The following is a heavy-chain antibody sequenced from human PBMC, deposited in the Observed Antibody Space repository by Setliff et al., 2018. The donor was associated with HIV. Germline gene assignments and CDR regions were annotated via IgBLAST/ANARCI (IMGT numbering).Heavy chain of an antibody. J-gene: IGHJ5*02. CDR1: GYTFDGHY. V-gene: IGHV1-2*06. CDR2: ISPNNFNT. CDR3: ARDSGMAVVGTWRRLDP. D-gene: IGHD6-19*01. Sequence: ASVKVSCKTSGYTFDGHYLHWVRQAPGQGLEWMGRISPNNFNTQYAKNFQGRVTMTWDTSTSTAYMELRNLRSDDTAVYYCARDSGMAVVGTWRRLDPWGQGTLVTVSS.